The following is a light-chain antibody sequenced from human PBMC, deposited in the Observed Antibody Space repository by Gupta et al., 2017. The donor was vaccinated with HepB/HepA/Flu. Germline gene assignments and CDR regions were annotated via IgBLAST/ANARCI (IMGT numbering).Light chain of an antibody. V-gene: IGLV7-46*01. CDR2: ETY. J-gene: IGLJ2*01. CDR3: SLSFNYIRV. CDR1: TGAVTFTHY. Sequence: QAVVTQEPSLTVSPGGTVTLTCGSSTGAVTFTHYPSWFQQKSGQGPRTLIYETYSKHSWTPARFSGSLLAGKAALTLSGAQSEDEATYYCSLSFNYIRVFGGGTKLTVL.